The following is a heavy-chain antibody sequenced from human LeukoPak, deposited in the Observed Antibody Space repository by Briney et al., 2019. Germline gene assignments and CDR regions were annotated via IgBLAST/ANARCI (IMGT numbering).Heavy chain of an antibody. CDR1: GYTFTSHG. CDR3: ARDPSNTSGYYAYLDY. J-gene: IGHJ4*02. D-gene: IGHD3-3*01. Sequence: ASVKVSCKASGYTFTSHGISWVRQAPGQGLEWMGWISAYNGDTKYAQKTQGRVTMTTDASTSTAYMELRSLRSDDTAVYYCARDPSNTSGYYAYLDYWGQGPLVTVSS. V-gene: IGHV1-18*01. CDR2: ISAYNGDT.